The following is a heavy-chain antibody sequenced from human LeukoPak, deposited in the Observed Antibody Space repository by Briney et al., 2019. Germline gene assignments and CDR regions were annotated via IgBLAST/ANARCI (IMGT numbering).Heavy chain of an antibody. CDR3: AKDTSSSGSYFDY. V-gene: IGHV3-11*05. Sequence: PGGSLRLSCAASGFTFSDYYMSWIRQAPGKGLEWVSYISSSSSYTNYADSVKGRFTISRDNAKNSLYLQMNSLRAEDTAVYFCAKDTSSSGSYFDYWGQGTLVTVSS. CDR1: GFTFSDYY. J-gene: IGHJ4*02. D-gene: IGHD3-10*01. CDR2: ISSSSSYT.